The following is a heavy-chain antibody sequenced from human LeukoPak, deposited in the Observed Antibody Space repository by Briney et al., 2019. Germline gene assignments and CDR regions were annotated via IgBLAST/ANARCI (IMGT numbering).Heavy chain of an antibody. J-gene: IGHJ2*01. D-gene: IGHD3-22*01. V-gene: IGHV4-31*03. CDR3: ARAARQGFTMIVVPFFYFDL. Sequence: PSETLSLTCTVSGGAISSGASDWGWIRQHPKRGLEWVGYINHSGSTYYNPSLGSRVTMSVDTSKNQFSLKLSSVTAADSAVYYCARAARQGFTMIVVPFFYFDLWGRGTLVTVSS. CDR2: INHSGST. CDR1: GGAISSGASD.